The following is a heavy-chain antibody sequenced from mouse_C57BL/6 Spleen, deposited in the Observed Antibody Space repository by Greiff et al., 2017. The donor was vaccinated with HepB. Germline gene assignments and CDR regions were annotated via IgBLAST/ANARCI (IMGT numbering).Heavy chain of an antibody. D-gene: IGHD1-1*01. CDR2: ISDGGSYT. CDR1: GFTFSSYA. CDR3: ARAITTVVATRYFDV. Sequence: DVKLVESGGGLVKPGGSLKLSCAASGFTFSSYAMSWVRQTPEKRLEWVATISDGGSYTYYPDNVKGRFTISRDNAKNNLYLQMSHLKSEDTAMYYCARAITTVVATRYFDVWGTGTTVTVSS. V-gene: IGHV5-4*03. J-gene: IGHJ1*03.